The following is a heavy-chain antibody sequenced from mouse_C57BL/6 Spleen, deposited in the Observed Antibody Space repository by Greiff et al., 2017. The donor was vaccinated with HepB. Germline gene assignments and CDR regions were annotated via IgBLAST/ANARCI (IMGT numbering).Heavy chain of an antibody. CDR3: ARDDYGSSFYAMDY. D-gene: IGHD1-1*01. CDR2: IDPSDSET. J-gene: IGHJ4*01. V-gene: IGHV1-52*01. CDR1: GYTFTSYW. Sequence: VQLQQPGAELVRPGSSVKLSCKAYGYTFTSYWMHWVKQRPIQGLEWIGNIDPSDSETHYNQKFKDKATLTVDKSSSTAYMQLSSLTSEDSAVYYCARDDYGSSFYAMDYWGQGTSVTVSS.